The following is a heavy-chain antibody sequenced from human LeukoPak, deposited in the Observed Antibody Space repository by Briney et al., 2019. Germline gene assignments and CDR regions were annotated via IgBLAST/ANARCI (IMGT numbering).Heavy chain of an antibody. D-gene: IGHD3-22*01. V-gene: IGHV3-33*01. Sequence: GGSLRLSCAASGFTFSSYGMHWVRQAPGKGLEWVAVIWYDGSNKYYADSVKGRFTISRDNSKNTLYLQMNSLRAEDTAVYYCAREGKGGYYYRSDAFDIWGQGTMVTVSS. CDR3: AREGKGGYYYRSDAFDI. CDR2: IWYDGSNK. J-gene: IGHJ3*02. CDR1: GFTFSSYG.